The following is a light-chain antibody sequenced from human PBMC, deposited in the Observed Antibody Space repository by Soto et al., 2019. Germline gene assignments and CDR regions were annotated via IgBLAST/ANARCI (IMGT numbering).Light chain of an antibody. V-gene: IGLV2-14*03. J-gene: IGLJ3*02. Sequence: QSALTQPASVSGSPGQSITISCTGTSSDVGGYNYVSWFQQHPGKAPKLKIYEVSNRPSGVSKRFSGSKSGYTASLTISELQAEDEADYYCTSFTSSSTWVFGGGTKVTVL. CDR2: EVS. CDR1: SSDVGGYNY. CDR3: TSFTSSSTWV.